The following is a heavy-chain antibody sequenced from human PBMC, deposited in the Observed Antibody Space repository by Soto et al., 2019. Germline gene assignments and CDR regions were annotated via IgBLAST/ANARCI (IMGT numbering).Heavy chain of an antibody. V-gene: IGHV3-53*01. D-gene: IGHD2-15*01. CDR1: GFTVSSDY. CDR3: ARGGDYCRGGRCYPHEFDP. Sequence: ESGGGLIQPGKSLRLSCAASGFTVSSDYMSWVRQAPGKGLEWVSVIFSGGLTYYADSVRGRFTISRDHSKNTLFLQMNSLRAEDTAVYYCARGGDYCRGGRCYPHEFDPWGQGTLVTVSS. CDR2: IFSGGLT. J-gene: IGHJ5*02.